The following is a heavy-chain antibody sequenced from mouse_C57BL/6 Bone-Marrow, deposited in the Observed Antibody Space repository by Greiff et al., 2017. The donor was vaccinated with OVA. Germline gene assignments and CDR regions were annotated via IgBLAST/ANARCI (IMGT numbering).Heavy chain of an antibody. Sequence: VQLQQSGAELVRPGASVKLSCTASGFNIKDDYMHWVKQRPEQGLEWIGWIDPENGDTEYASKFQGKATLTVDTSSSTAYMQLSSLTSEDSAVYYCARALDGYALAYWGQGTLVTVSA. V-gene: IGHV14-4*01. CDR3: ARALDGYALAY. CDR1: GFNIKDDY. CDR2: IDPENGDT. J-gene: IGHJ3*01. D-gene: IGHD2-3*01.